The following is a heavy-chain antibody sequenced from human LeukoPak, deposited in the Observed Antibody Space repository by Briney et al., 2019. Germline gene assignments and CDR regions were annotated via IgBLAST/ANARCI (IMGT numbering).Heavy chain of an antibody. V-gene: IGHV3-23*01. J-gene: IGHJ4*02. CDR3: AKETYSSGSH. CDR1: GFTFSSYA. Sequence: GGSLRLSCAASGFTFSSYAMSWFRQAPEKGLEWVSAISGRGGGTYYADSVKGRFTISRDYSKNTLYLQMNSLRAEDTAVYYCAKETYSSGSHWGQGTLVTVSS. D-gene: IGHD6-19*01. CDR2: ISGRGGGT.